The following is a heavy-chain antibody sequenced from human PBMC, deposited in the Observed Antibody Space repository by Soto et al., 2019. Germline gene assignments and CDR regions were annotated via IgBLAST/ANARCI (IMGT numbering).Heavy chain of an antibody. Sequence: QVQLVESGGGVVQPGRSLRLSCAASGFTFSSYGMHWVRQDPGKGLEWVAVIWYDGSNKYYADSVKGRFTISRDNSKNTLYLQMNSLRAEDTAVYYCARDYSSSIYYYGMDVWGQGTTVTVSS. CDR2: IWYDGSNK. CDR3: ARDYSSSIYYYGMDV. D-gene: IGHD6-6*01. J-gene: IGHJ6*02. V-gene: IGHV3-33*01. CDR1: GFTFSSYG.